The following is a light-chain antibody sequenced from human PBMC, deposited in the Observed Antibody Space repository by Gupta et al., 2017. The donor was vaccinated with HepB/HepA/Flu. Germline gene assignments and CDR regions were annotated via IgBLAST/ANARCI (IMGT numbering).Light chain of an antibody. CDR1: QSISTS. CDR3: QQSYRIPST. CDR2: AAS. V-gene: IGKV1-39*01. J-gene: IGKJ1*01. Sequence: DIQMTQSPASLSASVGDRVTITCRASQSISTSLNWYQQKPGKAPNLLIYAASNLQRDVPSRFSGSGSGTHFTPTISRLQPDDFSSYYCQQSYRIPSTFGQGTKVDIK.